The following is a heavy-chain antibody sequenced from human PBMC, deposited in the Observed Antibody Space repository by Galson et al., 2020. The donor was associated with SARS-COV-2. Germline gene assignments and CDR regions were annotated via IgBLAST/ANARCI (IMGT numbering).Heavy chain of an antibody. CDR1: GFTFSSYE. CDR2: ISSSGSTI. V-gene: IGHV3-48*03. CDR3: ARDLTGWDYYYGMDV. D-gene: IGHD1-26*01. Sequence: GGSLRLSCAASGFTFSSYEMNWIRQAPGKGLEWVSYISSSGSTIYYADSVKGRFTISRDNAKNSLYLQMNSLRAEDTAVYYCARDLTGWDYYYGMDVWGQGTTVTVSS. J-gene: IGHJ6*02.